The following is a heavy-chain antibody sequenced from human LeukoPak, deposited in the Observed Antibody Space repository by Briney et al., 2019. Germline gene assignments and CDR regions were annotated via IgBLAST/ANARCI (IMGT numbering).Heavy chain of an antibody. CDR2: INPNSGGT. Sequence: GASVTVSCKASGYTFTGYYMHWVRQAPGQGLEWMGWINPNSGGTNYAQKFQGRVTMTRDTSISTAYMELSRLRSDDTAVYYCARGGTVTTWDAFDIWGQGTMVTVSS. D-gene: IGHD4-17*01. J-gene: IGHJ3*02. V-gene: IGHV1-2*02. CDR1: GYTFTGYY. CDR3: ARGGTVTTWDAFDI.